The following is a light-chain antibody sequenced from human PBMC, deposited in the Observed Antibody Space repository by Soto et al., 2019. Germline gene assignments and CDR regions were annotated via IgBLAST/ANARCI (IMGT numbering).Light chain of an antibody. J-gene: IGLJ2*01. V-gene: IGLV3-21*02. Sequence: SYELTQPPSVSVAPGQTARITCGGNNIGSKSVHWYQQKPGQAPVLVVYDDSDRPSGIPERFSGSNSGNTATLTISRVGAGDEADYYCQVWDSSSDPLFGGGTKLTVL. CDR3: QVWDSSSDPL. CDR1: NIGSKS. CDR2: DDS.